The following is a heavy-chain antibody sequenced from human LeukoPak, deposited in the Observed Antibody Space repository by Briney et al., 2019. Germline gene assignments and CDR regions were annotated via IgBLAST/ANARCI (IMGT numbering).Heavy chain of an antibody. CDR2: IYTSGST. J-gene: IGHJ5*02. CDR1: GGSISSYY. CDR3: ARERSDPNWFDP. V-gene: IGHV4-4*07. Sequence: SETLSLTCTVSGGSISSYYWSWILQPAGKGLEWIGRIYTSGSTNYNPSLKSRVTMSVDTSKNQFSLKLSSVTAADTAVYYCARERSDPNWFDPWGQGTLVTVSS.